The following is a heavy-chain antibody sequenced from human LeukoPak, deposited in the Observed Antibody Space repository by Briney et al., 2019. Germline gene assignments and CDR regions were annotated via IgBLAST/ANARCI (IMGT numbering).Heavy chain of an antibody. V-gene: IGHV3-23*01. D-gene: IGHD3-10*01. Sequence: GGSLRLSCAASGFTFSSYAMSWVRQAPGKGLEWVSGISGSGGRTSYADSVKGRFTIARDKSKNKLYLQMNSLRAEDTAVYYCAKDLITMVRGVGAWFDPWGQGTLVTVSS. CDR3: AKDLITMVRGVGAWFDP. CDR2: ISGSGGRT. CDR1: GFTFSSYA. J-gene: IGHJ5*02.